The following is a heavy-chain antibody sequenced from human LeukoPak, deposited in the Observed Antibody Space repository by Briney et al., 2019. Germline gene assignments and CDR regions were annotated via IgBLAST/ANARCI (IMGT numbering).Heavy chain of an antibody. D-gene: IGHD3-16*02. V-gene: IGHV4-31*03. CDR2: IYYSGST. CDR3: ARGPLPPPPHLDVGAYFDY. J-gene: IGHJ4*02. CDR1: GGSISSGGYY. Sequence: TLSLTCTVSGGSISSGGYYWSWIRQHPGKGLEWIGYIYYSGSTYYNPSLKSRVTISVDTSKNQFSLKLSSVTAADTAVYYCARGPLPPPPHLDVGAYFDYWGQGTLVTVSS.